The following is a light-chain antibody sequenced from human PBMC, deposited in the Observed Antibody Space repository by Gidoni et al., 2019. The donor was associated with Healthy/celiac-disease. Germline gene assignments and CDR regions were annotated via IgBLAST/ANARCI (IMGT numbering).Light chain of an antibody. CDR2: DAS. Sequence: IQMTQSPSSLSASVGDRVTITCRASQSISSYLNWYQQKPGKAPKLLIYDASSLQSGVPSRFSGSGSGTDFTLTISSLQPEDFATYYCQQSYSTPLTFGGXTKVEIK. V-gene: IGKV1-39*01. CDR1: QSISSY. CDR3: QQSYSTPLT. J-gene: IGKJ4*01.